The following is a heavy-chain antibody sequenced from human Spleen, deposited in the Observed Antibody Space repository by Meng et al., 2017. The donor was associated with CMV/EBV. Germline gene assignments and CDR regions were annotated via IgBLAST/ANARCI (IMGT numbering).Heavy chain of an antibody. J-gene: IGHJ4*02. V-gene: IGHV1-8*01. CDR1: GYTFTSYD. CDR2: MNPNSGNT. Sequence: ASVKVSCKASGYTFTSYDINWVRQATGQGLEWMGWMNPNSGNTGYAQKFQGRVTMTRNTSISTAYMELSSLRSEDTAVYYCARGSVVTPDPSLDFRGQGTLVTVSS. D-gene: IGHD4-23*01. CDR3: ARGSVVTPDPSLDF.